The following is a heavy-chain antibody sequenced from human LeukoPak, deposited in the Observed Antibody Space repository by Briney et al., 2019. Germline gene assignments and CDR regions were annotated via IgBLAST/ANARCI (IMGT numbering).Heavy chain of an antibody. J-gene: IGHJ5*02. CDR2: INHSGST. Sequence: SETLSLTCAVYGGSFSGYYWSWIRQPPGKGLEWIGEINHSGSTNFNPSLKSRVTISVDTSKNQFSLKLSSVTAADTAVYYCARGRDWRGIVVVPAAIGRWFDPWGQGTLVTVSS. V-gene: IGHV4-34*01. D-gene: IGHD2-2*02. CDR3: ARGRDWRGIVVVPAAIGRWFDP. CDR1: GGSFSGYY.